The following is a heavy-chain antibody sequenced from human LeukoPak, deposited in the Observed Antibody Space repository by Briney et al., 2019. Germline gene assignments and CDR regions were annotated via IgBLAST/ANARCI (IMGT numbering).Heavy chain of an antibody. V-gene: IGHV3-48*04. J-gene: IGHJ4*02. CDR1: GFTFSSYS. D-gene: IGHD3-10*01. CDR3: ARADGSGTYQAANLDS. Sequence: PGGSLRLSCAASGFTFSSYSMNWVRQAPGKGLEWVSYISSSSSTIYYADSVKGRFTISRDNAKNSLYLQMNSLRAEDTAVYYCARADGSGTYQAANLDSWGQGTLVTVSS. CDR2: ISSSSSTI.